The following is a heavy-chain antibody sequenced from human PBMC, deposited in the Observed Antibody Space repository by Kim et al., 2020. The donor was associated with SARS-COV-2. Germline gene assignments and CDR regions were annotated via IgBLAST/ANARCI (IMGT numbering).Heavy chain of an antibody. V-gene: IGHV3-74*01. CDR2: INSDGSST. CDR3: ARRGSCSGGSCYYYYYYGMDV. D-gene: IGHD2-15*01. J-gene: IGHJ6*02. CDR1: GFTFSSYW. Sequence: GGSLRLSCAASGFTFSSYWMHWVRQAPGKGLVWVSRINSDGSSTSYADSVKGRFTNSRDNAKNTMYLQMNSLRAEETAGYYCARRGSCSGGSCYYYYYYGMDVWGQGTQVTVSS.